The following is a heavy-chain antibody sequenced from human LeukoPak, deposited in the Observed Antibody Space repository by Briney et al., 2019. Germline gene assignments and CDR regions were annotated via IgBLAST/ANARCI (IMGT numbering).Heavy chain of an antibody. CDR3: ASRRYYDSSGQLDAFDI. V-gene: IGHV4-30-2*01. J-gene: IGHJ3*02. Sequence: SETLSLTCTVSGDSIRSSSYHWSWIRQPPGKGPEWIGYIYHSGSTYYNPSLKSRVTISVDRSKNQFSLKLSSVTAADTAVYYCASRRYYDSSGQLDAFDIWGQGTMVTVSS. D-gene: IGHD3-22*01. CDR2: IYHSGST. CDR1: GDSIRSSSYH.